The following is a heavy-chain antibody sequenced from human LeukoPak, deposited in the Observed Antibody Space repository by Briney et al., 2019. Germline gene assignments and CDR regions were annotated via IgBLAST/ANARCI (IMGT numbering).Heavy chain of an antibody. D-gene: IGHD3-10*01. Sequence: SQTLSLTCAVSGGSISSGGYSWSWIRQPPGKGLEWTGYIYHSGSTYYNPSLKSRVTISVDRSKNQFSLKLSSVTAADTAVYYCARASRVWFGGLDYWGQGTLVTVSS. V-gene: IGHV4-30-2*01. CDR1: GGSISSGGYS. J-gene: IGHJ4*02. CDR3: ARASRVWFGGLDY. CDR2: IYHSGST.